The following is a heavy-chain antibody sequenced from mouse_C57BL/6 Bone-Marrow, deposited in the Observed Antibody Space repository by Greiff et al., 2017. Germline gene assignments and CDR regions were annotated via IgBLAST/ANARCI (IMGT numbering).Heavy chain of an antibody. J-gene: IGHJ4*01. D-gene: IGHD1-1*01. CDR3: RTYGSSWGAMDY. Sequence: SGPELVKPGASVKMSCKASGYTFTDYYMHWVKQKPGKGLEWIGEIYPGSGNTYYNEKFKGKATLTAETSSSTAYMQLSSLTSEDSAVYFCARTYGSSWGAMDYWGQGTSVTVSS. CDR1: YTFTDYYM. V-gene: IGHV1-83*01. CDR2: YPGSGNTY.